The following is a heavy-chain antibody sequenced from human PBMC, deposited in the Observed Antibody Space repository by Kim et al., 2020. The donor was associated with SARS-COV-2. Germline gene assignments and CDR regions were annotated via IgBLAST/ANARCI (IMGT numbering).Heavy chain of an antibody. D-gene: IGHD3-3*01. V-gene: IGHV3-23*01. CDR1: GFTFSSYA. J-gene: IGHJ6*02. CDR3: AKDGDFWSGYRLYYYYGMDV. Sequence: GGSLRLSCAASGFTFSSYAMSWVRQAPGKGLEWVSAISGSGGSTYYADSVKGRFTISRDNSKNTLYLQMNSLRAEDTAVYYCAKDGDFWSGYRLYYYYGMDVWGQGTTVTVSS. CDR2: ISGSGGST.